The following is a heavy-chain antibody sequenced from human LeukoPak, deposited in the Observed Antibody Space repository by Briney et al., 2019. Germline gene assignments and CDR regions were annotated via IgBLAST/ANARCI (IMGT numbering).Heavy chain of an antibody. D-gene: IGHD2-15*01. Sequence: GGSLRLSCAASGFTFSSYWMSWVRQAPGKGLEWVANIKQDGSEKYYVDSVTGRFTISRDNAKNSLYLQMNSLRAEDTAVYYCARDSPSGPVVGYFDYWGQGTLVSVSS. V-gene: IGHV3-7*01. CDR3: ARDSPSGPVVGYFDY. CDR1: GFTFSSYW. J-gene: IGHJ4*02. CDR2: IKQDGSEK.